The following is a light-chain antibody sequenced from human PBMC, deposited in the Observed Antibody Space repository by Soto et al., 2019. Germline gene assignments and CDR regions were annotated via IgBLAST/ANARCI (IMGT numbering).Light chain of an antibody. CDR1: QSVSTY. J-gene: IGKJ4*01. Sequence: IVLTQSPATLSLSPGERATLSCRASQSVSTYLAWYQQKGGQAPRLLIYDASSRATGIPARFSGSWSGTDFTLTISNLDPEDVAVYYCQQRSDWPTFGGGTTVEIK. CDR3: QQRSDWPT. V-gene: IGKV3-11*01. CDR2: DAS.